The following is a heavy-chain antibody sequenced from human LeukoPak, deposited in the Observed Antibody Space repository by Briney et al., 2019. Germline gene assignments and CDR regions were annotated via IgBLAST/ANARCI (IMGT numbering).Heavy chain of an antibody. CDR1: GYTFTSYD. D-gene: IGHD3-22*01. CDR2: MNPNSGNT. J-gene: IGHJ4*02. CDR3: ARDYYDSSGYPWFPN. Sequence: ASAKVSCKASGYTFTSYDINWVRQATGQGLEWMGWMNPNSGNTGYAQKFQGRVTMTRNTSISTAYMELSSLRSEDTAVYYCARDYYDSSGYPWFPNWGQGTLVTVSS. V-gene: IGHV1-8*01.